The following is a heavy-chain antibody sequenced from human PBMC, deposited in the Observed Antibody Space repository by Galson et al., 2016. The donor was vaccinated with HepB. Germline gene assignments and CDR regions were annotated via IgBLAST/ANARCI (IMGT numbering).Heavy chain of an antibody. CDR3: ARIQKSHYDFWSGYFYFYGMDV. D-gene: IGHD3-3*01. CDR2: ISAYIGNT. Sequence: SAKVSCKASGYTFTSYGISWVRQAPGQGLEWMGWISAYIGNTNYAQKLQGRVTMTTDTSTSTAYMELRSLRSDDTAVYYCARIQKSHYDFWSGYFYFYGMDVWGQGTTVTVSS. CDR1: GYTFTSYG. J-gene: IGHJ6*02. V-gene: IGHV1-18*01.